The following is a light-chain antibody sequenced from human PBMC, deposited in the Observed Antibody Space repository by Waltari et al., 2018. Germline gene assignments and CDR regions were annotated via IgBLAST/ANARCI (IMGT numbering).Light chain of an antibody. CDR3: QQRSNWPLT. CDR2: DAS. CDR1: HSVSRY. V-gene: IGKV3-11*01. J-gene: IGKJ4*01. Sequence: EIVLTQSPATLSLSPGERATLSCRASHSVSRYLAWYQQRPGQAPRLLIYDASNRATGIPARFSGSGSETDFTLTISSLEPEDFAVYYCQQRSNWPLTFGGGTKAEIK.